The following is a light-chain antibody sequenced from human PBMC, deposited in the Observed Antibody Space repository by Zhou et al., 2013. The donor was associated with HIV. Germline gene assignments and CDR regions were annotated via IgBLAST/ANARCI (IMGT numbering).Light chain of an antibody. CDR3: HQGGRT. J-gene: IGKJ1*01. CDR2: AAS. V-gene: IGKV1-17*01. Sequence: DIQMTQSPSSLSASIGDRVTITCRSSQNIRDDLGWYQQRPGEAPKRLIYAASNLQGGVSSRFSGSGYGTEFTLTISSLQPEDFAVYYCHQGGRTFGQGTKVEIK. CDR1: QNIRDD.